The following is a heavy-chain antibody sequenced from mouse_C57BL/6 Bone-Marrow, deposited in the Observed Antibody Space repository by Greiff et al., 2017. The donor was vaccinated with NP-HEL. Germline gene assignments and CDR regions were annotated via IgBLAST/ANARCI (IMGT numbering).Heavy chain of an antibody. CDR2: IYPRSGNT. D-gene: IGHD1-1*01. Sequence: QVQLQQSGAELARPGASVKLSCKASGYTFTSYGISWVKQRTGQGLEWIGEIYPRSGNTYYNEKFKGKATLTADKSSSTAYMELRSLTSEDSAVYFCARSGDGCSYGWFAYWGQGTLVTVSA. CDR1: GYTFTSYG. CDR3: ARSGDGCSYGWFAY. V-gene: IGHV1-81*01. J-gene: IGHJ3*01.